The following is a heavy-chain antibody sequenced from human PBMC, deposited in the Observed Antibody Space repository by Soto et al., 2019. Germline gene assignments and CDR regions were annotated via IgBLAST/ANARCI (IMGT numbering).Heavy chain of an antibody. Sequence: QEQLVQSGAEVKKPGASVTISCKASGDTFRRHYIHWVRQPPGQVLDWMGVINPTGVSTSYEQKFQGRVTGTRDTSTSTISMELRRLRFEDTAVYFCASDYRAYERHHRFNNWGQGTMVTVSS. CDR3: ASDYRAYERHHRFNN. CDR1: GDTFRRHY. V-gene: IGHV1-46*01. CDR2: INPTGVST. D-gene: IGHD5-12*01. J-gene: IGHJ3*02.